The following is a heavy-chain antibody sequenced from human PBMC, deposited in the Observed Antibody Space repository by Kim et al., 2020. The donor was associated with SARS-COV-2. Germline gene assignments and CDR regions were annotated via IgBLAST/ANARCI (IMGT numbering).Heavy chain of an antibody. CDR3: ARSSWGYSSGWYYYYGMDV. Sequence: GESLKISCKGSGYSFTSYWIGWVRQMPGKGLEWMGIIYPGDSDTRYSPSFQGQVTISADKSISTAYLQWSSLKASDTAMYYCARSSWGYSSGWYYYYGMDVRGQGTTVTVSS. V-gene: IGHV5-51*01. CDR2: IYPGDSDT. D-gene: IGHD6-19*01. CDR1: GYSFTSYW. J-gene: IGHJ6*02.